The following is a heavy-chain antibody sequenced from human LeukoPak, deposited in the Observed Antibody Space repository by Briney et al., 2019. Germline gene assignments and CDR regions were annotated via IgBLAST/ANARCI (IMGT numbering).Heavy chain of an antibody. Sequence: GGSLRLSCAASGFAFSRSWMDWVRQAPGKGLEWVANIKEDGSETYYVDSAKGRFTISRDNAKNSLFLQVDSPRVEDTAIYYCSKSLNYWGQGTLVTVSP. J-gene: IGHJ4*02. V-gene: IGHV3-7*01. CDR2: IKEDGSET. CDR3: SKSLNY. CDR1: GFAFSRSW.